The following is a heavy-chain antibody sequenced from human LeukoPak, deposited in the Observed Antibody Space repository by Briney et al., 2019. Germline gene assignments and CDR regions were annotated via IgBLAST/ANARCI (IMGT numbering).Heavy chain of an antibody. J-gene: IGHJ4*02. CDR3: ARVGRSMAGRDY. D-gene: IGHD2/OR15-2a*01. Sequence: GGSLRLSCAASGFTFTDYYMSWIRQAPGKGLEWVSYISNSGSATYYTESVKGRFTISRDNAKDSLYLQMNSLRAEDTAMYYCARVGRSMAGRDYWGQGTLVTVSS. CDR2: ISNSGSAT. CDR1: GFTFTDYY. V-gene: IGHV3-11*01.